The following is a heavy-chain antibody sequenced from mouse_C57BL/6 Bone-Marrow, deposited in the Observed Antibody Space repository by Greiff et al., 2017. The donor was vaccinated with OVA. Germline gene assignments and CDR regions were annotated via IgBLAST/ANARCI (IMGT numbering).Heavy chain of an antibody. CDR3: ARTHYGSPGDY. CDR2: INPSSGYT. V-gene: IGHV1-7*01. D-gene: IGHD1-1*01. Sequence: VQVVESGAELAKPGASVKLSCKASGYTFTSYWMHWVKQRPGQGLEWIGYINPSSGYTKYNQKFKDKATFTADKSSSTAYMQLSSLTYEDSAVYYCARTHYGSPGDYWGQGTTLTVSS. J-gene: IGHJ2*01. CDR1: GYTFTSYW.